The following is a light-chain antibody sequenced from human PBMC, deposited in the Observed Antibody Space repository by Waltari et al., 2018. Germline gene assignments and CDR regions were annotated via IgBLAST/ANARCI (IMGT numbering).Light chain of an antibody. J-gene: IGLJ2*01. CDR1: SGITVGTYR. Sequence: QAVLTQPSSLSASPGASASLTCTLRSGITVGTYRIYWSQQKPGSPPQYLLRYKSDSDKQQGSGVPSRFSVSKDASANAGILLISGLQSEDEADYYCMIWHSSSVVFGGGTKLTVL. CDR2: YKSDSDK. V-gene: IGLV5-45*03. CDR3: MIWHSSSVV.